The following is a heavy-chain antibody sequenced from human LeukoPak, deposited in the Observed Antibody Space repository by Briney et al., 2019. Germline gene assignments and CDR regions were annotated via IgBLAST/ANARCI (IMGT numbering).Heavy chain of an antibody. CDR3: ASGFHRPFDP. Sequence: SQTLSLTCTVSGGSISSGSYYWSWIRQPAGKGLEWIGRIYTSGNTNYNFSLKSRVTISLDTSENQISLKLSSVTAADTAVYYCASGFHRPFDPWGQGTLVTVSS. J-gene: IGHJ5*02. CDR1: GGSISSGSYY. D-gene: IGHD1-14*01. V-gene: IGHV4-61*02. CDR2: IYTSGNT.